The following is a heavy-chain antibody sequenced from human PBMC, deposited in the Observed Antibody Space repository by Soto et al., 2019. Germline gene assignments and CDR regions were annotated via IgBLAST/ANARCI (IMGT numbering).Heavy chain of an antibody. D-gene: IGHD3-3*01. J-gene: IGHJ4*02. CDR2: IKSKTDGGTT. V-gene: IGHV3-15*01. CDR1: GFTFSNAW. CDR3: TTYDFWSVPALDY. Sequence: EVQLVESGGGLVKPGGSLRLSCADSGFTFSNAWMSWVRQAPGKGLEWVGRIKSKTDGGTTDYAAPVKGRFTISRDDSKNTLYLQMNSLKTEDTAVYYCTTYDFWSVPALDYGGQGPLVTVSS.